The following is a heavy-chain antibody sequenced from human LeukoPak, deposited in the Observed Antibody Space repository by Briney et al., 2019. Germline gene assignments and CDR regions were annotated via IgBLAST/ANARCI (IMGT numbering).Heavy chain of an antibody. CDR1: GFTFSNYG. CDR3: ARDIYNRGTYYFDY. Sequence: GRSLRLSCAASGFTFSNYGMHWVRQAPGKGLEWVALIWHDGSNKYYADSVKGRFTISRDNSKNTLYLQMNSLRAEDTAVFYCARDIYNRGTYYFDYWGQGTLVTVSS. D-gene: IGHD1-1*01. J-gene: IGHJ4*02. CDR2: IWHDGSNK. V-gene: IGHV3-33*01.